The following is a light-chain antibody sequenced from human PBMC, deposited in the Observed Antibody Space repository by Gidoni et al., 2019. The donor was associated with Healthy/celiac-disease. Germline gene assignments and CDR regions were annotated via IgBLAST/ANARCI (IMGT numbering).Light chain of an antibody. V-gene: IGKV4-1*01. Sequence: DIVLITSPDYLPVSLGERATINCKSSQRVLFSSNNKNYLAWYQQKPGHPPKLLIYWASTRESGVPDRFSGSGSGTDFTLTISSLQAEDVAVYYCQQYYSTPLTFXQXTKLEIK. CDR2: WAS. CDR1: QRVLFSSNNKNY. J-gene: IGKJ2*01. CDR3: QQYYSTPLT.